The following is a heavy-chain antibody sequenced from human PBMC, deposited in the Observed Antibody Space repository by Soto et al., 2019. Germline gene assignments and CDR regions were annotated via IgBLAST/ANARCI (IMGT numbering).Heavy chain of an antibody. CDR2: INHSGST. CDR1: GGSFSGYY. D-gene: IGHD6-13*01. CDR3: ARGPRWSSWRLDY. J-gene: IGHJ4*02. Sequence: SETLSLTCAVYGGSFSGYYWSWIRQPPGKGLEWIGEINHSGSTNYNPSLKSRVTISVDTSKNQFSLKLSSVTAADTAVYYCARGPRWSSWRLDYWGQGTLVTVSS. V-gene: IGHV4-34*01.